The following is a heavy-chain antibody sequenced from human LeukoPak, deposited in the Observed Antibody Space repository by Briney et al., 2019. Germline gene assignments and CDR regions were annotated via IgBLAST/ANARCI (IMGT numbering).Heavy chain of an antibody. J-gene: IGHJ4*02. CDR1: GFTFSSYG. V-gene: IGHV3-30*02. D-gene: IGHD6-13*01. CDR2: IRYDGSNK. Sequence: PGGSLRLSCAASGFTFSSYGIHWVRQAPGKGLEWVALIRYDGSNKYHADSVKGRFTISRDNSKNTVYLQMNSLRAEDTAVYYCARVGQQLFDYWGQGTRVTVSS. CDR3: ARVGQQLFDY.